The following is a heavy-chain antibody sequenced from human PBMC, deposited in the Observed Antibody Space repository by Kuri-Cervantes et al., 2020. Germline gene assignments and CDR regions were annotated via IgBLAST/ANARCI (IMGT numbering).Heavy chain of an antibody. CDR3: AKGDQRYYGSGI. V-gene: IGHV3-48*01. CDR2: ISSDSSTI. CDR1: GFTFSGYS. J-gene: IGHJ4*02. Sequence: GESLKISCAASGFTFSGYSMNWVRQAPGKGLEWLSYISSDSSTIYYADSVKGRFTISRDNSKNTLYLQMNSLRAEDTAVYYCAKGDQRYYGSGIWGQGTLVTVSS. D-gene: IGHD3-10*01.